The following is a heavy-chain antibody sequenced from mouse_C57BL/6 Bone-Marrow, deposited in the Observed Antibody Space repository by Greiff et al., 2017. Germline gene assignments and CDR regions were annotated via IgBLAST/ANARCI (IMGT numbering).Heavy chain of an antibody. J-gene: IGHJ3*01. CDR2: ISSGSSTI. CDR3: ARYED. CDR1: GFTFSDYG. V-gene: IGHV5-17*01. Sequence: DVMLVESGGGLVKPGGSLKLSCAASGFTFSDYGMHWVRQAPEKGLEWVAYISSGSSTIYSADTVEGRFTISRDNAKNTLFLQMTSLRSEDTAMYYCARYEDWGQGTLVTVAA. D-gene: IGHD2-12*01.